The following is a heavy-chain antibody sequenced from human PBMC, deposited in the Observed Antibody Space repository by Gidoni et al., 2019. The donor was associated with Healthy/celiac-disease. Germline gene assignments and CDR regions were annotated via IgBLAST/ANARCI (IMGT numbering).Heavy chain of an antibody. CDR1: GFTFSSYS. J-gene: IGHJ5*02. Sequence: EVQLVESGGGLVKPGGSLSLSCAASGFTFSSYSMNWVRQAPGKGLGWVSSISSSSSYIYYADSVKGRFTISRDNAKNSLYLQMNSLRAEDTAVYYCARSGYGDAWFDPWGQGTLVTVSS. CDR3: ARSGYGDAWFDP. V-gene: IGHV3-21*01. CDR2: ISSSSSYI. D-gene: IGHD4-17*01.